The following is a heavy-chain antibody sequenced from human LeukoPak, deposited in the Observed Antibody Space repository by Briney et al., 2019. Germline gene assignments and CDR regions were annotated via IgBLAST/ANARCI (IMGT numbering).Heavy chain of an antibody. CDR3: AKDDSGSYYYY. CDR1: GFTFSSYG. CDR2: ISGSGGST. J-gene: IGHJ4*02. D-gene: IGHD1-26*01. Sequence: GGSLRLSCAASGFTFSSYGMHWVRQAPGKGLEWVSAISGSGGSTYYADSVKGRFTISRDNSKNTLYLQMNSLRAEDTAVYYCAKDDSGSYYYYWGQGTLVTVSS. V-gene: IGHV3-23*01.